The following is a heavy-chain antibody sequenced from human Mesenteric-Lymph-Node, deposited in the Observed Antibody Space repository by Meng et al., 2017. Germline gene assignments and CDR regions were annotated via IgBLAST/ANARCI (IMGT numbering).Heavy chain of an antibody. CDR2: IKQDGSEK. Sequence: GESLKISCAASGFTFSTYWMNWVRQAPGKGLEWVANIKQDGSEKYYVDSVKGRFTISRDNAKNSLYLQMNSLRVEDTALYYCAGWGEYCSGGSCYSKNYWGQGTLVTVSS. V-gene: IGHV3-7*01. CDR3: AGWGEYCSGGSCYSKNY. CDR1: GFTFSTYW. J-gene: IGHJ4*02. D-gene: IGHD2-15*01.